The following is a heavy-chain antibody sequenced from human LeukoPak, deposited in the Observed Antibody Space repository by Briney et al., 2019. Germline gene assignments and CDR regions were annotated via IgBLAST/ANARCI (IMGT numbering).Heavy chain of an antibody. CDR2: ISWNSGSI. V-gene: IGHV3-9*01. D-gene: IGHD3-22*01. CDR1: GFTFDDYA. J-gene: IGHJ4*02. CDR3: ARADAYYYDSSGYYYLGY. Sequence: GGSLRLSCAASGFTFDDYAMHWVRQAPGKGLEWVSGISWNSGSIGYADSVKGRFTISRDNAKNSLYLQMNSLRADDTAVYYCARADAYYYDSSGYYYLGYWGQGTLVTVSS.